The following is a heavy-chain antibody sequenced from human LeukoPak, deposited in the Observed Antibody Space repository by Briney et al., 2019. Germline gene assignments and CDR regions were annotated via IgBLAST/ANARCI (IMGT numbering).Heavy chain of an antibody. J-gene: IGHJ6*02. V-gene: IGHV3-30-3*01. CDR1: GFTFSSYA. CDR2: ISYDGSNK. D-gene: IGHD5-18*01. CDR3: ARETAMVDFYYYGMDV. Sequence: AGGSLRLSCAASGFTFSSYAMHWVRQAPGKGLEWVAVISYDGSNKYYADSVKGRFTISRDNAKNSLYLQMNSLRAEDTAVYYCARETAMVDFYYYGMDVWGQGTTVTVSS.